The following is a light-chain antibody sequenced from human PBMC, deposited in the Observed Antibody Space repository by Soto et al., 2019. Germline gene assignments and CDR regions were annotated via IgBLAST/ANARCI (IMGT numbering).Light chain of an antibody. CDR3: QQSYSAPIT. V-gene: IGKV1-39*01. Sequence: DIQMTQSPSSLSASVGDRVTISCRASQGISSHLHWYQQKPGKAPKLLIYAASSLQSGVPSRFSGSGSGTDFTLTISTLQPEDFATYYCQQSYSAPITFGPGTRLEIK. CDR2: AAS. CDR1: QGISSH. J-gene: IGKJ5*01.